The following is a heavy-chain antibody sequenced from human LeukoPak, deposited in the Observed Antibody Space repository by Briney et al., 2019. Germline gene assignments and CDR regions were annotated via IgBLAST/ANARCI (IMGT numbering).Heavy chain of an antibody. V-gene: IGHV1-2*06. CDR1: GSTFTGYY. CDR2: INPNSGGA. J-gene: IGHJ5*02. D-gene: IGHD3-10*01. Sequence: ASVKVSCKASGSTFTGYYMHWVRQAPGQGLEWMGRINPNSGGANYAQKFQGRVTMTRDTSISTAYMELSRLRSDDTAVYYCARDREGLLWFGESRSYWFDPWGQGTLVTVSS. CDR3: ARDREGLLWFGESRSYWFDP.